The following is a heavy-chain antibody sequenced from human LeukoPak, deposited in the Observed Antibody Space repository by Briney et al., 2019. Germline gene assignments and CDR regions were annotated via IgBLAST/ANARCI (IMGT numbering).Heavy chain of an antibody. CDR2: INPSGGST. J-gene: IGHJ4*02. V-gene: IGHV1-46*01. CDR1: GYTFTSYY. D-gene: IGHD6-19*01. Sequence: ASVKVSCKASGYTFTSYYMHWVRQAPGQGLEWMRIINPSGGSTNYAQKFQGRVTMTRDTSTSTVYMELSSLRSEDTAVYYCLHSSGQDWGQGTLVTVSS. CDR3: LHSSGQD.